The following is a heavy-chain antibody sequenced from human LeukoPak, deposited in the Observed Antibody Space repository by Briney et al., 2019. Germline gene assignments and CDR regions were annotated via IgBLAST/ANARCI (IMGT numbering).Heavy chain of an antibody. J-gene: IGHJ4*02. D-gene: IGHD6-13*01. CDR3: AKDYFGQLGG. V-gene: IGHV3-7*04. CDR1: GFTFSSYW. CDR2: IKQDGSEK. Sequence: PGGSLRLSCAASGFTFSSYWMSWVRQAPGKGLEWVANIKQDGSEKYYADSVKDRFTISRDNSKNTLYLQMNSLRAEDTAVYYCAKDYFGQLGGWGQGTLVTVSS.